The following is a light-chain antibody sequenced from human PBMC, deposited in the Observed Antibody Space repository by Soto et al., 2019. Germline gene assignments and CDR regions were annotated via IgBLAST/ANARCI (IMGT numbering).Light chain of an antibody. CDR1: QSLLHITGETF. J-gene: IGKJ5*01. V-gene: IGKV2D-29*02. Sequence: DVVMTQTPLSLSVAPGQPASISCKSIQSLLHITGETFLFWYLQKPGQSPQLLIYEVSTRVSGVPDRFSGSGAGTDFTLEISRVETDYVGIYYCMQSTQLPPTFGQGTRLGIE. CDR2: EVS. CDR3: MQSTQLPPT.